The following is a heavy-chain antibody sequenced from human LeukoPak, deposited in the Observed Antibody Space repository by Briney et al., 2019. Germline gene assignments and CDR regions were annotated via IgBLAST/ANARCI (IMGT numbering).Heavy chain of an antibody. J-gene: IGHJ4*02. CDR3: ANPVGATPHY. Sequence: PGESLRLSCAASGFTFSSYAMSWVRQAPGKGLEWVSAISGSGGSTYYADSVKGRFTISRDNSNNTLYLQMNSLRAEDTAVYYCANPVGATPHYWGQGTLVTVSS. CDR2: ISGSGGST. V-gene: IGHV3-23*01. D-gene: IGHD1-26*01. CDR1: GFTFSSYA.